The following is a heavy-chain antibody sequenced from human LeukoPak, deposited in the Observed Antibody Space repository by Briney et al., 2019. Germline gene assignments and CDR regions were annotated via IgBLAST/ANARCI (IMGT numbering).Heavy chain of an antibody. D-gene: IGHD3-9*01. Sequence: SVKVSCKASGGTFSSYAISWVRQAPGQGLEWLGRIIPIFGTANYAQKFQGRVTITTDESTSTAYMELSSLRSEDTAVYYCARAQSRNVLRYFDWSATSFDYWGQGTLVTVSS. CDR2: IIPIFGTA. CDR1: GGTFSSYA. CDR3: ARAQSRNVLRYFDWSATSFDY. J-gene: IGHJ4*02. V-gene: IGHV1-69*05.